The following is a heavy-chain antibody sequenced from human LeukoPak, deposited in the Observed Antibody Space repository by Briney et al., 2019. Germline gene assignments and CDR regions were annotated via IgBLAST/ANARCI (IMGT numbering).Heavy chain of an antibody. Sequence: GGSLRLSCAASGFTFSSYGMHWVRQAPGKGLEWVAVISYDGSNKYYADSVKGRFTISRDNSKNTLYLQMNSLRAEDTAVYYCATAYSSSLEALGYWGQGTLVTVSS. CDR2: ISYDGSNK. J-gene: IGHJ4*02. CDR1: GFTFSSYG. V-gene: IGHV3-30*03. CDR3: ATAYSSSLEALGY. D-gene: IGHD6-6*01.